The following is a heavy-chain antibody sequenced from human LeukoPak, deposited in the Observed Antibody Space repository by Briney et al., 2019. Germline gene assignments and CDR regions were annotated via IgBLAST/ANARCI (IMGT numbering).Heavy chain of an antibody. Sequence: GGSLRLSCAASGFTFNNFGMQWVRQTPGKGLEWVTVISCDGGTQYYADSVKGRFTISRDDSKNTLYLQMNSLRAEDTDVYYCARDSPSGSYEYFQHWGQGTLVTVSS. V-gene: IGHV3-30*03. D-gene: IGHD1-26*01. CDR1: GFTFNNFG. CDR2: ISCDGGTQ. J-gene: IGHJ1*01. CDR3: ARDSPSGSYEYFQH.